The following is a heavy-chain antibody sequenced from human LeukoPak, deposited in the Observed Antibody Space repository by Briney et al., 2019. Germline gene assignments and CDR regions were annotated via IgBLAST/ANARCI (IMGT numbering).Heavy chain of an antibody. CDR3: ARVYYDTSGYNFDY. Sequence: SETLSLTCTVSGGSVSSGSYYWSWIRQPPGTGLEWIVYIYYSGSTNYNPSLKSRVTMSLDTSKNQFSLKLSSVTAADTAVYYCARVYYDTSGYNFDYWGQGILVTVSS. D-gene: IGHD3-22*01. CDR2: IYYSGST. J-gene: IGHJ4*02. CDR1: GGSVSSGSYY. V-gene: IGHV4-61*01.